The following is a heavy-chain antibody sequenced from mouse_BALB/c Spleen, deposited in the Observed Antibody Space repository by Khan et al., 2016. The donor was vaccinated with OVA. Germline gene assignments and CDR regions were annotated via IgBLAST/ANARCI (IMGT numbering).Heavy chain of an antibody. Sequence: EVELVESGPGLVKPSQSLSLTCTVTGYSITSDYAWNWIRQFPGNRLEWMGYIKYSGITSYNPSLKSRISITRDTSKNQFFLQLNSVTTEDTATHYCARSGTISTVVVTDFDFWGQGTTLTVSS. CDR1: GYSITSDYA. V-gene: IGHV3-2*02. CDR2: IKYSGIT. D-gene: IGHD1-1*01. J-gene: IGHJ2*01. CDR3: ARSGTISTVVVTDFDF.